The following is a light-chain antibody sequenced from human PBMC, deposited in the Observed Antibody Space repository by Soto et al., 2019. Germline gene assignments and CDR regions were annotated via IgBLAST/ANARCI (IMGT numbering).Light chain of an antibody. CDR3: QQRSDWPPT. Sequence: EIVLTQSPATLSLSPGERATLSCRASQSVGSYLAWFQQTPGQAPRLLISDTSNRATGIPARFSGSGAGTDFTLTISSLETVDFAVFYCQQRSDWPPTFGQGTKV. V-gene: IGKV3-11*01. CDR2: DTS. J-gene: IGKJ1*01. CDR1: QSVGSY.